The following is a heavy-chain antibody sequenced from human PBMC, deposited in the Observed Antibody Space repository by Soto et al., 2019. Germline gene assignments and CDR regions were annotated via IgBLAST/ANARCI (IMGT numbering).Heavy chain of an antibody. CDR2: INHSGST. CDR3: ARVGPMTQWLNDY. V-gene: IGHV4-34*01. CDR1: GGSFSGYY. Sequence: SETLSLTCAVYGGSFSGYYWSWIRHPPGKGLEWIGEINHSGSTNYNPSLKSRVTISVDTSKNQFSLKLSSVTAADTAVYYCARVGPMTQWLNDYWGQGTLVTVSS. D-gene: IGHD6-19*01. J-gene: IGHJ4*02.